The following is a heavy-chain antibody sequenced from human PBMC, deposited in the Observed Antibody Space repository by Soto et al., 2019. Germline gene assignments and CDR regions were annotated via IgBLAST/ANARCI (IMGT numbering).Heavy chain of an antibody. Sequence: QVQLVQSGAEVKEPGSAVKVSCKAPADSFSSYGISWVRQAPGQGLEWMGGIIPIFGTTNYAEKFQGRVTRTADESTNRADMELSSLRSEDTALYYCARVFPDGWVEPGVVRGYLDTWGRGTLVTVSS. CDR2: IIPIFGTT. CDR3: ARVFPDGWVEPGVVRGYLDT. J-gene: IGHJ4*02. CDR1: ADSFSSYG. V-gene: IGHV1-69*01. D-gene: IGHD3-3*01.